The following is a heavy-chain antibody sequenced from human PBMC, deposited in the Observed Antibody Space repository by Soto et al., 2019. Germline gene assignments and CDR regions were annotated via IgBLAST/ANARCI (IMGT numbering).Heavy chain of an antibody. J-gene: IGHJ4*02. CDR3: ARGDYGSGLDY. V-gene: IGHV4-34*01. Sequence: SETLSLTCAVYGGSFSGYYWSWIRQPPGKGLEWIGEINHSGSTNYNPSLKSRVTISVDTSKNQFSLKLSSVTAADTAVYYCARGDYGSGLDYWGQGTLVTVSS. D-gene: IGHD3-10*01. CDR2: INHSGST. CDR1: GGSFSGYY.